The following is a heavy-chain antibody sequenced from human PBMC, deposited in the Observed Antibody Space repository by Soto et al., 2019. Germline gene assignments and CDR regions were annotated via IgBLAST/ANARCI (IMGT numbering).Heavy chain of an antibody. CDR3: ARDFYDFWSGYYEDDAFDI. CDR1: GFTFSSYS. J-gene: IGHJ3*02. CDR2: ISSSSSYI. V-gene: IGHV3-21*01. Sequence: GGSLRLSCAASGFTFSSYSMNWVRQAPGKGLEWVSSISSSSSYIYYADSVKGRFTISRDNAKNSLYLQMNSLRAEDTAVYYCARDFYDFWSGYYEDDAFDIWGQGTMVTVSS. D-gene: IGHD3-3*01.